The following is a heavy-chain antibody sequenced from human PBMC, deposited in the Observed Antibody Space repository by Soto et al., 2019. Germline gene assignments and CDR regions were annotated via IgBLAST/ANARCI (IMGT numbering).Heavy chain of an antibody. CDR1: GFTFDNAW. CDR3: TKDGHCPGTTCHGN. Sequence: PGGSLRLSCAASGFTFDNAWISWVRQAPGKGLEWVGRIKSKTDGGTTDYAAPVKGRFTISRDDSKNTLYLQMNSLKTEDTGVYYCTKDGHCPGTTCHGNWGQGTLVTAPQ. V-gene: IGHV3-15*01. J-gene: IGHJ4*02. D-gene: IGHD2-8*02. CDR2: IKSKTDGGTT.